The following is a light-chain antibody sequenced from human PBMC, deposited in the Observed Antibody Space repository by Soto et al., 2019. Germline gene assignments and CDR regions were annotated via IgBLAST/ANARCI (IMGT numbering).Light chain of an antibody. J-gene: IGKJ1*01. Sequence: AIPMTQSPSSLSASVGDRVVITCRASQGIRNDLGWYQQKPGKAPKLLIYAASSLQSGVPSRFSGSGSGTDFTLTISSLQPEDFGTYYCLQDYNYPRTFGQGTKVEVK. CDR3: LQDYNYPRT. V-gene: IGKV1-6*01. CDR1: QGIRND. CDR2: AAS.